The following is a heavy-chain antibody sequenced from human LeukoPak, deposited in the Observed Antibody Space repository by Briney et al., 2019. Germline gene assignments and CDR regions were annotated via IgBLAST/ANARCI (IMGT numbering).Heavy chain of an antibody. V-gene: IGHV3-11*01. D-gene: IGHD3-3*01. J-gene: IGHJ4*02. CDR1: GFTFSYYY. CDR3: AGDRSPGSGYFRNCFDY. Sequence: GGSLRLSCAASGFTFSYYYMNWIRQAPGKGLEWVSYISTSGSTIYYADSVKGRFTITRDNAKNSLHLEMNSLRAEDTALDYCAGDRSPGSGYFRNCFDYWGQGTLVTVSS. CDR2: ISTSGSTI.